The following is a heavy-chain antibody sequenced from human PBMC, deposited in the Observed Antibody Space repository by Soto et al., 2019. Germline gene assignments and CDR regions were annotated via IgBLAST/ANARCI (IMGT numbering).Heavy chain of an antibody. V-gene: IGHV3-30-3*01. J-gene: IGHJ6*02. CDR1: GFTFSIYA. CDR2: ISYDGSNK. Sequence: GGSLRLSCAASGFTFSIYAMHWVRHAPGKGLEWVAVISYDGSNKYYADSVKGRFTISRDNSKNTLYLQMNSLRAEDTAVYYCARDRWNRPAPSYYYYGMDVWGQGTTVTVSS. D-gene: IGHD1-1*01. CDR3: ARDRWNRPAPSYYYYGMDV.